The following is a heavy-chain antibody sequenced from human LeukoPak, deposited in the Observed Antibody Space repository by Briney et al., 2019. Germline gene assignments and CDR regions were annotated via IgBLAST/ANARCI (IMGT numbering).Heavy chain of an antibody. V-gene: IGHV4-34*01. J-gene: IGHJ4*02. CDR3: ARGSTVAGQWDY. CDR1: GGSFSGYY. CDR2: INHSGST. Sequence: SETLSLTCAVYGGSFSGYYWSWIRQPPGKGLEWIGEINHSGSTNYNPSLKSRVTISVDTSKNQFSLKLSSVTAADTAVYYCARGSTVAGQWDYWGQGTLVTVSS. D-gene: IGHD6-19*01.